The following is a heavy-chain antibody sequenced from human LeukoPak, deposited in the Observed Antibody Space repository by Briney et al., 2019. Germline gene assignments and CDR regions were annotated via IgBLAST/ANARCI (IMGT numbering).Heavy chain of an antibody. D-gene: IGHD6-19*01. CDR2: MNPNNGNA. CDR1: GGTFSSYA. CDR3: ARGAWYNSAYTALHYFDY. V-gene: IGHV1-8*02. J-gene: IGHJ4*02. Sequence: GASVKVSCKASGGTFSSYAISWVRQAPGQGLEWMGWMNPNNGNAGYAQKFQDKVTMTRDTSISTAYMELSSLRSEDTAIYYCARGAWYNSAYTALHYFDYWGQGTLVTVSS.